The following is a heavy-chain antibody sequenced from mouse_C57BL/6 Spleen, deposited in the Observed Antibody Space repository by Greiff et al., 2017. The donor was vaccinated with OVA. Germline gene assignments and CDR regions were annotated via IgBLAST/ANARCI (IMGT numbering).Heavy chain of an antibody. V-gene: IGHV1-55*01. CDR1: GYTFTSYW. D-gene: IGHD2-4*01. J-gene: IGHJ2*01. CDR2: IYPGSGST. Sequence: QVQLQQSGAELVKPGASVKMSCKASGYTFTSYWITWVKQRPGQGLEWIGDIYPGSGSTNYNEKFKSKATLTVDTSSSTAYMQLSSLTSEDSAVYYCAREEIYYDYDGGYYFDYWGQGTTLTVSS. CDR3: AREEIYYDYDGGYYFDY.